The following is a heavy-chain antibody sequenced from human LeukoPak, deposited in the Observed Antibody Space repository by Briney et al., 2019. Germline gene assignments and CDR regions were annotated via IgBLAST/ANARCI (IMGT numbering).Heavy chain of an antibody. J-gene: IGHJ4*02. D-gene: IGHD1-14*01. CDR2: IGPTGSDR. Sequence: KPGGSLRVSCTASGLTFSTSGFNWVRQAPGKGLEWVASIGPTGSDRYHADSIKGRFTISRDNANNFLYLQMNSLRAEDTAVYYCATETNGRHYDYWGQGTLLTVSS. CDR1: GLTFSTSG. CDR3: ATETNGRHYDY. V-gene: IGHV3-21*06.